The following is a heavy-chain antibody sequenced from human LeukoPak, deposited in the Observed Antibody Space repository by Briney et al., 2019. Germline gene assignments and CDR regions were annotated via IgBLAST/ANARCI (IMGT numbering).Heavy chain of an antibody. CDR3: AREGGGGFDY. V-gene: IGHV3-7*01. J-gene: IGHJ4*02. D-gene: IGHD3-16*01. CDR1: GFTFGSYW. Sequence: GGSLRLSCAASGFTFGSYWMSWVRQSPVKGLEWVANINQDGSKKEFVDSVKGRFTISRDNAKNSLYLQLDSLRADDTAMYFCAREGGGGFDYWGQGTLVTVSS. CDR2: INQDGSKK.